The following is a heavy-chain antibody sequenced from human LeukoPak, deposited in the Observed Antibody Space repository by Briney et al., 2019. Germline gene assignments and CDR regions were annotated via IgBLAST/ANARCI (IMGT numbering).Heavy chain of an antibody. CDR1: GYTFTSYG. D-gene: IGHD5-18*01. J-gene: IGHJ4*02. V-gene: IGHV1-18*01. CDR3: ARVPIQLWSPKGDLYYFDY. Sequence: ASVKISCKASGYTFTSYGISWVRQAPGQGLEWMGWISAYNGNTNYAQKLQGRVTMTTDTSTSTAYMELRSLRSDDTAVYYCARVPIQLWSPKGDLYYFDYWGQGTLVTVSS. CDR2: ISAYNGNT.